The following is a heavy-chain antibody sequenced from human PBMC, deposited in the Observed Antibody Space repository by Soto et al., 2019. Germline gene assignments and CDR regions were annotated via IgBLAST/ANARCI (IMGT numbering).Heavy chain of an antibody. Sequence: GGSLRLSCAASGFTFSSYGMHWVRQAPGKGLEWVAVISYDGSNKYYADSVKGRFTISRDNSKNTLYLQMTSLRAEDTAVYYCELRGGNFDYWGQGTLVTVSS. D-gene: IGHD5-12*01. V-gene: IGHV3-30*03. CDR1: GFTFSSYG. J-gene: IGHJ4*02. CDR2: ISYDGSNK. CDR3: ELRGGNFDY.